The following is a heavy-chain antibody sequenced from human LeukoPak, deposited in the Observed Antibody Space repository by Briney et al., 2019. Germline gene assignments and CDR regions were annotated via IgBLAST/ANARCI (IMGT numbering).Heavy chain of an antibody. CDR3: ARVGATVIIDY. V-gene: IGHV4-34*01. CDR2: INHSGST. J-gene: IGHJ4*02. CDR1: GGSFSGYY. Sequence: PSETLSLTCAVYGGSFSGYYWSWIRQPPGKGLEWIGEINHSGSTNYNPSLKSRVTISVDTSKNQFSLKLSSVTAADTAVYYCARVGATVIIDYWGQGTLVTVSS. D-gene: IGHD4-11*01.